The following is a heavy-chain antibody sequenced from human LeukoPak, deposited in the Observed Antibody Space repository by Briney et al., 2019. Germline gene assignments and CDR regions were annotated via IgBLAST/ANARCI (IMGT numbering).Heavy chain of an antibody. CDR3: ARHKSSGTYPLDY. Sequence: SETLSLTCTVSGGSISTYFWSWIRQPPGKGLEWIGHIYFSGSTNYNPSLKSRVTISVDTSKNQFSLKLSSVTAADTAVYYCARHKSSGTYPLDYWGQGTLVTVSS. CDR1: GGSISTYF. D-gene: IGHD1-26*01. J-gene: IGHJ4*02. CDR2: IYFSGST. V-gene: IGHV4-59*08.